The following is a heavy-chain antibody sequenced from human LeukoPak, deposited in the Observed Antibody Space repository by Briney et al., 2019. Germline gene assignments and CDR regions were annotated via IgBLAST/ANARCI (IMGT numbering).Heavy chain of an antibody. CDR1: GYTFTSYG. Sequence: GASVKVSCKASGYTFTSYGISWVRQAPGQGLEWMGIINPSGGSTSYAQKFQGRVTMTRDTSTSTVYMELSSLRSEDTAVYYCARGGAYDYIWGSYTFDYWGQGTLVTVSS. J-gene: IGHJ4*02. CDR3: ARGGAYDYIWGSYTFDY. CDR2: INPSGGST. D-gene: IGHD3-16*01. V-gene: IGHV1-46*01.